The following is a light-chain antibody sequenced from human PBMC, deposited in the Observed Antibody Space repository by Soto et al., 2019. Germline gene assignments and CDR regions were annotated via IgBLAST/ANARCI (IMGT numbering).Light chain of an antibody. Sequence: EIVLTQSPGTLSLSPGERATLSCRASQSVSSSYLAWYQQKPGQAPRLLIYGASSRATGIPDRFSGSGSGTDCTLTISRLEPEDFAVYYCQQYGSSLTWTFGQGTTVEIK. J-gene: IGKJ1*01. CDR3: QQYGSSLTWT. V-gene: IGKV3-20*01. CDR2: GAS. CDR1: QSVSSSY.